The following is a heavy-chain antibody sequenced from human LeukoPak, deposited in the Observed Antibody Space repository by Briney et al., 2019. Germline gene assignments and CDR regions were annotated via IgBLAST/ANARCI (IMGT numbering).Heavy chain of an antibody. Sequence: ASVKVSCKASGYTFTSYDINWVRQATGQGLEWMGWMNPSSGNTGYAQKFQGRVTMTRNTSISTAYMELSSLRSEDTAVYYCARGPVSSWYWGYYYYYMDVWGKGTTVTISS. J-gene: IGHJ6*03. CDR2: MNPSSGNT. CDR1: GYTFTSYD. D-gene: IGHD6-13*01. CDR3: ARGPVSSWYWGYYYYYMDV. V-gene: IGHV1-8*01.